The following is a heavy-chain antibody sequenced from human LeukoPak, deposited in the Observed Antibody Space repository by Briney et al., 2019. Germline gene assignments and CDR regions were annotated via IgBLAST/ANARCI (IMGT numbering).Heavy chain of an antibody. D-gene: IGHD3-22*01. CDR3: ARDYDGSGYYYTWFAP. V-gene: IGHV1-18*04. J-gene: IGHJ5*02. CDR2: ISAYNGNT. Sequence: ASVKVSCKASGYTFTSYYMHWVRQAPGQGLEWMGWISAYNGNTNYAQKLQGRVTMTTDTSTSTAYMELRSLRSDDTAVYYCARDYDGSGYYYTWFAPWGQGTLVTVS. CDR1: GYTFTSYY.